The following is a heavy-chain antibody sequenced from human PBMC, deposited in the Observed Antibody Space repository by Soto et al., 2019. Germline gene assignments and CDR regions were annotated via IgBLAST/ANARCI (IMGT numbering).Heavy chain of an antibody. CDR3: ARDRPHVSGCLLTAPVYYFDY. CDR2: LSSDGSNT. Sequence: PEGSLRLSXADSGFTFSSYTMNWARPPPGKGPERAAALSSDGSNTYHAGSVKGRSTIPRDKSKNTLYLQMNSLRAEDTAVYYCARDRPHVSGCLLTAPVYYFDYWGQGTLVTVSP. V-gene: IGHV3-30-3*01. CDR1: GFTFSSYT. J-gene: IGHJ4*02. D-gene: IGHD6-19*01.